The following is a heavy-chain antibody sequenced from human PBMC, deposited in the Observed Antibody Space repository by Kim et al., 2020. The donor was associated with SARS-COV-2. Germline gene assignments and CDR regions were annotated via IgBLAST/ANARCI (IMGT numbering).Heavy chain of an antibody. CDR1: GLNFSSYG. CDR2: ITSGGRYK. V-gene: IGHV3-21*06. CDR3: ATGDYWDDGGLGV. Sequence: GGSLRLSCAASGLNFSSYGMNWVRQAPGKGLEWVSSITSGGRYKHYADSVKGRFAISRDNAKNTLYLQVSSLRAEDTAVYYCATGDYWDDGGLGVWGQGTTVTVSS. J-gene: IGHJ6*02. D-gene: IGHD1-1*01.